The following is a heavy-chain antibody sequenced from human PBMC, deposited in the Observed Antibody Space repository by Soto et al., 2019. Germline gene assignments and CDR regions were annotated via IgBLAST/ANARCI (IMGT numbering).Heavy chain of an antibody. Sequence: QVQLQESGPGPVKPSQTLSLTCSVSGASISSGGYYWNWIRQHPGKGLEWIGYIYYSGTTYYNPSLKSRVTISVDTSKNQFSLKLSSVTAADTAVYYCAASCVGCGGFNYYGMDVW. V-gene: IGHV4-31*03. D-gene: IGHD2-21*01. CDR3: AASCVGCGGFNYYGMDV. CDR1: GASISSGGYY. CDR2: IYYSGTT. J-gene: IGHJ6*01.